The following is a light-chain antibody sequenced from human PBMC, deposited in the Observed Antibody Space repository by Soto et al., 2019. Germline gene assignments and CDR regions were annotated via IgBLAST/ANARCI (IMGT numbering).Light chain of an antibody. V-gene: IGLV2-14*01. Sequence: QSALTQPASVSGSPGQSITISCTGTSTDVGGYKYVSWYQQHPGTAPKLMIFEVTGRPSGVSDRFSGSKSGNTASLTISGLQPEDEADYYCSSFSSSSTHYVFGTGTKLTVL. CDR1: STDVGGYKY. CDR2: EVT. J-gene: IGLJ1*01. CDR3: SSFSSSSTHYV.